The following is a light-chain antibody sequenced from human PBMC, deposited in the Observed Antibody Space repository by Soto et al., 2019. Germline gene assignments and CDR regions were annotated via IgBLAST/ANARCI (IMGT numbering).Light chain of an antibody. Sequence: EIVLMQSPGTLSLSPGERATLSCRASQTMTRAYVAWYQQKPGQAPRLLIYAASYRATGISDKFSGSGSGTDFTLTINRLEPEDSAVYYCQQYGSSPTWTFGQGTKVDIK. CDR3: QQYGSSPTWT. CDR1: QTMTRAY. J-gene: IGKJ1*01. CDR2: AAS. V-gene: IGKV3-20*01.